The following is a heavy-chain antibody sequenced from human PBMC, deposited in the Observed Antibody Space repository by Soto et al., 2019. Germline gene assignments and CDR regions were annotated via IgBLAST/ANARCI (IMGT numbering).Heavy chain of an antibody. CDR3: ARGGDRRSFSFDY. J-gene: IGHJ4*02. Sequence: GGSLRLSWTASALTFSTYWMHWVRHAPGKGRVWISRIDSGGSSTTYADSVKGRFTISRDNAKNTLDLQMTSLRAEDTAIYYCARGGDRRSFSFDYWGQGALVTVSS. D-gene: IGHD5-12*01. CDR2: IDSGGSST. V-gene: IGHV3-74*01. CDR1: ALTFSTYW.